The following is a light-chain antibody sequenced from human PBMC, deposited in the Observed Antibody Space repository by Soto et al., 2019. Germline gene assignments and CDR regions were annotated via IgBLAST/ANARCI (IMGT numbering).Light chain of an antibody. CDR3: QQRSNWPWT. V-gene: IGKV3-11*01. CDR2: DAS. CDR1: QSVSSY. Sequence: EIVLTQSPATLPLSPGERATLSCRASQSVSSYLAWYQQKPGQAPRLLIYDASNRATGFPARFSGSGSGTDFTLTISSLEPEDFAVYYCQQRSNWPWTFGQGTKVEIK. J-gene: IGKJ1*01.